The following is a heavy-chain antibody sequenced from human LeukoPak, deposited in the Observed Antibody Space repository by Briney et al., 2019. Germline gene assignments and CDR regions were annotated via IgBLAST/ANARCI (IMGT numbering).Heavy chain of an antibody. V-gene: IGHV4-59*01. D-gene: IGHD3-22*01. J-gene: IGHJ4*02. Sequence: TSETLSLTCTVSGGSISNYYWSWIGQPPGKGLEWIAFIYYSGSTNYNPSLRSRVTISVETSKNQFSLKLSSVTAADTAVYYCASHYYDSSGIRVDYWGQGTLVTVSS. CDR2: IYYSGST. CDR3: ASHYYDSSGIRVDY. CDR1: GGSISNYY.